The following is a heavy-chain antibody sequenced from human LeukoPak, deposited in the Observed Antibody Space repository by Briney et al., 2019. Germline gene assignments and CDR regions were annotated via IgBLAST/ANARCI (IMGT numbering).Heavy chain of an antibody. Sequence: PSETLSLTCTVSGGSISSGGYYWSWIRQHPGKGLEWIGYIYYSGSTYYNPSLKSRVTISVDTSKNQFSLKLSSVTAADTAVYYCARGSTTVTRWFDPWGQGTLVTVSS. V-gene: IGHV4-31*03. D-gene: IGHD4-11*01. CDR3: ARGSTTVTRWFDP. CDR2: IYYSGST. CDR1: GGSISSGGYY. J-gene: IGHJ5*02.